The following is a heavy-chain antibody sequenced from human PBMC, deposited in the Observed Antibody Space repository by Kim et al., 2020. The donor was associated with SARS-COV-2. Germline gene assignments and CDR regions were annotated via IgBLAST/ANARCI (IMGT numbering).Heavy chain of an antibody. CDR3: AKEGMTTVTMDT. V-gene: IGHV3-43*02. Sequence: GGSLRLSCAVSGLSLDDFAMHWVRQTPGKGLEWVSLISGDGFKRYYIDSVKGRFTISRDDRKRTLYLQMNSLRVEDTAMYFCAKEGMTTVTMDTWGQGT. J-gene: IGHJ5*02. CDR1: GLSLDDFA. D-gene: IGHD4-17*01. CDR2: ISGDGFKR.